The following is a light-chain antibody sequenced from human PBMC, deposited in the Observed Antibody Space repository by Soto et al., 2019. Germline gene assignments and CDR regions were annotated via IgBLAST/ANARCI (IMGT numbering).Light chain of an antibody. CDR1: QSVRSN. Sequence: EIVMTQSPDTVYVSPGERATLSCRASQSVRSNLAWYQHKPGQAPRLLIYDGSTRALGIPARFSGSESGTEFTLTISSLQSEDFAVYYCQQYKNWPPITFGQGTRLEIK. V-gene: IGKV3-15*01. J-gene: IGKJ5*01. CDR2: DGS. CDR3: QQYKNWPPIT.